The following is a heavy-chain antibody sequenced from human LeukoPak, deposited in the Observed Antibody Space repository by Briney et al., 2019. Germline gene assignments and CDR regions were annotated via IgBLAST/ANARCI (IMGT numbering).Heavy chain of an antibody. V-gene: IGHV4-39*07. J-gene: IGHJ4*02. CDR2: IYYSGST. CDR1: GGSISSSSYY. CDR3: ARQDYDILTGYYGVIDY. D-gene: IGHD3-9*01. Sequence: SETLSLTCTVSGGSISSSSYYWGWIRQPPGKGLEWIGSIYYSGSTYYNPSLKSRVTISVDTSKNQFSLKLSSVTAADTAVYYCARQDYDILTGYYGVIDYWGQGTLVTVSS.